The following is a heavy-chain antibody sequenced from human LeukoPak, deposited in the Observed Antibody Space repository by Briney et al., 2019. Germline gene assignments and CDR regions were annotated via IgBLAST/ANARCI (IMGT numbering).Heavy chain of an antibody. J-gene: IGHJ4*02. D-gene: IGHD2-2*01. CDR3: ARLPDLYCSSTSCYENFDY. Sequence: GGSLRLSCAASGFTFSSYEMNWVRQAPGKGLEWVSYISSSGSTIYYADSVKGRFTISRDNAKNSLYLQMNSLRAEDTALYYCARLPDLYCSSTSCYENFDYWGQGTLVTVSS. CDR1: GFTFSSYE. V-gene: IGHV3-48*03. CDR2: ISSSGSTI.